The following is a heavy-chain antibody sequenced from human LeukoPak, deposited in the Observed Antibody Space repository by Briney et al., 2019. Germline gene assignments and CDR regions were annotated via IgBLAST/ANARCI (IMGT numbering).Heavy chain of an antibody. V-gene: IGHV5-51*01. J-gene: IGHJ4*02. CDR3: ARRSGNFQADYNFDY. CDR1: GYIFTNYW. Sequence: GESLKISCKGSGYIFTNYWIAWVRQMPEKGLEWMGIIYPGDSDTRYSPSFQGQVTISADKSISTAYLQWSSLKASDTAMYYCARRSGNFQADYNFDYWGQGTLVTVSS. D-gene: IGHD1-26*01. CDR2: IYPGDSDT.